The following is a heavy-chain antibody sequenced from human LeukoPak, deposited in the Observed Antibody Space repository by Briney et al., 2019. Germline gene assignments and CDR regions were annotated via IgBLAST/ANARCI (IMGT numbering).Heavy chain of an antibody. CDR3: ARDRLAAALDY. Sequence: SGGSLSLSCAASGFTFSSYAMGWVRGAPGGGVGWGSGISGSGGSTYYADTVKGRFTISRDNSKNTLYLQMNSLRAEDTAVYYCARDRLAAALDYWGQGTLVTVSS. D-gene: IGHD6-13*01. CDR1: GFTFSSYA. V-gene: IGHV3-23*01. J-gene: IGHJ4*02. CDR2: ISGSGGST.